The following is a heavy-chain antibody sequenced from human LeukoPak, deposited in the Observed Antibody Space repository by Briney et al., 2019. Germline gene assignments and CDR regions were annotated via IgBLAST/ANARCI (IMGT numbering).Heavy chain of an antibody. Sequence: GASVKVSCKASGYTFTGYYIHWVRQAPGQGLEWMGWINPNSGGTNYAQKFQGRVTMTRDTSISTAYMELSRLRSDDTAVYYCARDTDDILTGYYLKWFDLWGQGTLVTVSS. CDR1: GYTFTGYY. J-gene: IGHJ5*02. CDR3: ARDTDDILTGYYLKWFDL. D-gene: IGHD3-9*01. CDR2: INPNSGGT. V-gene: IGHV1-2*02.